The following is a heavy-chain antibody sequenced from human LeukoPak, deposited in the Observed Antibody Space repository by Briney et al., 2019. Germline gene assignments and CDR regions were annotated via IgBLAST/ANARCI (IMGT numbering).Heavy chain of an antibody. J-gene: IGHJ3*02. CDR3: ATTQNGIAAKGAFDI. CDR1: GGSISSSSYY. D-gene: IGHD6-25*01. Sequence: PSETLSLTCTVSGGSISSSSYYWGWIRQPPGEGLEWIGSIYYSGSTYYNPSLKSRVTISVDTSKNQFSLKLSSVTAADTAVHYCATTQNGIAAKGAFDIWGQGTMVTVSS. V-gene: IGHV4-39*01. CDR2: IYYSGST.